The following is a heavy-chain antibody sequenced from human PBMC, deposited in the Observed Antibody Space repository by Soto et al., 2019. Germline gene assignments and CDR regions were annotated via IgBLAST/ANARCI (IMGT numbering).Heavy chain of an antibody. V-gene: IGHV3-33*01. CDR2: IWHDGSIK. D-gene: IGHD1-26*01. CDR3: TRAAIRGELLEY. CDR1: GFTFNNYG. Sequence: QVQLVESGGGVVQPGTSLRLSCAASGFTFNNYGMHWVRRAPGKGLEWVALIWHDGSIKGYADSVKGRFTISRDNSKNTLNLQMNSLRVEDTAVYYCTRAAIRGELLEYWGQGTQVTVSS. J-gene: IGHJ4*02.